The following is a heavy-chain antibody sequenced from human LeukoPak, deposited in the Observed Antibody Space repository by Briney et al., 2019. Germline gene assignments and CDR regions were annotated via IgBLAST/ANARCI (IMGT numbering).Heavy chain of an antibody. CDR1: GGSFSGYY. Sequence: SETLSLTCAVYGGSFSGYYWSWIRQPPGKGLEWIGEINHSGSTNYNPSLKSRVTISVDTSKNQFSLKLSSVTAADTAVYYCASYAKDIVVLPAASIYWYFDLWGRGTLVTVSS. CDR2: INHSGST. CDR3: ASYAKDIVVLPAASIYWYFDL. D-gene: IGHD2-2*01. J-gene: IGHJ2*01. V-gene: IGHV4-34*01.